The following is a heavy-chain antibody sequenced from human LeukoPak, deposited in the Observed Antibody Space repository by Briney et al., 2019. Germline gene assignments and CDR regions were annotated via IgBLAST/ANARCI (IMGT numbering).Heavy chain of an antibody. J-gene: IGHJ3*02. CDR3: ARPIRGSYVEDAFDM. CDR2: INPSSGGT. V-gene: IGHV1-2*02. Sequence: VASVKVSCETSGYTFSDYYLHWVRQAPGQGLEWMGWINPSSGGTKYVQKFQGRVTMTRDTSISTGYMELSRLRSDDTAVYYCARPIRGSYVEDAFDMWGQGTMVTVSA. CDR1: GYTFSDYY. D-gene: IGHD1-26*01.